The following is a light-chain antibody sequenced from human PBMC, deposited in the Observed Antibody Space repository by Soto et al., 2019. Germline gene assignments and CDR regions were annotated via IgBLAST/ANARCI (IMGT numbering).Light chain of an antibody. CDR2: DAS. Sequence: IGLTKSAGTLYLSKGEMATLSCRASQSVSSYLAWYQQKFGQAPRLLIYDASNRATGIPARFSGSGSGADFTLTISSLEPGDFALYYCQQHINWPLTFGGGTKVDFK. J-gene: IGKJ4*01. CDR3: QQHINWPLT. CDR1: QSVSSY. V-gene: IGKV3-11*01.